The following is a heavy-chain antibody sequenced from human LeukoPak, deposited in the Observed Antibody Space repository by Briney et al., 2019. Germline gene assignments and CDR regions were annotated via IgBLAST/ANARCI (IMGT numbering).Heavy chain of an antibody. CDR2: ISYDGSNK. CDR3: ARETISGFDY. D-gene: IGHD3-9*01. J-gene: IGHJ4*02. V-gene: IGHV3-30-3*01. CDR1: GFTFSSYA. Sequence: GGSLRLSCAASGFTFSSYAMHWVRQAPGKGLEWVAVISYDGSNKYYADSAKGRFTISRDNSKNTLYLQMNSLRAEDTAVYYCARETISGFDYWGQGTLVTVSS.